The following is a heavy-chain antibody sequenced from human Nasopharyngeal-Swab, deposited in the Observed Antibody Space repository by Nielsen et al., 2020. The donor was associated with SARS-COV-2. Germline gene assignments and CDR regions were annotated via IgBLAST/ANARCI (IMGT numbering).Heavy chain of an antibody. CDR2: ISWNSGII. V-gene: IGHV3-9*01. CDR1: GFTFDDYV. J-gene: IGHJ2*01. D-gene: IGHD1-26*01. CDR3: TKDRGSYSYWYFDR. Sequence: SLKISCAASGFTFDDYVMHWVRQAPGKGLEWVSGISWNSGIIGYADSVKGRFTISRDNAKSSLYLQMDSLRDEDTAFYYCTKDRGSYSYWYFDRWGRGTLVTVSS.